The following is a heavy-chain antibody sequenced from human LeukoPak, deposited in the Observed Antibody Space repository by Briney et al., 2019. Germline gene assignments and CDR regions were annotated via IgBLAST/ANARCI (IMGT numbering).Heavy chain of an antibody. CDR2: INSDGSST. CDR3: VREPQAEYYFDY. J-gene: IGHJ4*02. CDR1: GFTFSSYS. Sequence: GGSLRLSCAASGFTFSSYSMNWVRQAPGKGLVWVSRINSDGSSTTYADSVKGRFTISRDNAKNTLYLQMNSLRAEDTAVYYCVREPQAEYYFDYWGQGTLVTVSS. D-gene: IGHD1-14*01. V-gene: IGHV3-74*01.